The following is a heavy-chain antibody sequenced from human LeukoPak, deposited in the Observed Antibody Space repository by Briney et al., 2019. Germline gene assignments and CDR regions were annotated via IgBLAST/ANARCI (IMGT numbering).Heavy chain of an antibody. V-gene: IGHV3-13*01. J-gene: IGHJ4*02. CDR2: IGTAGDT. CDR1: GFTFSSYD. D-gene: IGHD5-12*01. Sequence: GGSLRLSCAASGFTFSSYDMHWVRQATGKGLEWVSAIGTAGDTYYPGSVKGRFTISSENAENSLYLQMNSLRAGDTAVYYCARASSGYDSTYYFDYWGQGTLVTVSS. CDR3: ARASSGYDSTYYFDY.